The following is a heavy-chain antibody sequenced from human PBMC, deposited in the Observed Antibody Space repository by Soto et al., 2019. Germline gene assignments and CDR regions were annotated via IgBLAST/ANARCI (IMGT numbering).Heavy chain of an antibody. J-gene: IGHJ4*02. V-gene: IGHV3-7*01. D-gene: IGHD2-15*01. Sequence: PGGSLRLSCAASGFTFSSYWMSWVRQAPGKGLEWVANIKQDGSEKYYVDSVKGRFTISRDNAKNSLYLQMNSLRAEDTAVYYCAIISRDGGWVGHFDYWGQGTLVTVSS. CDR2: IKQDGSEK. CDR3: AIISRDGGWVGHFDY. CDR1: GFTFSSYW.